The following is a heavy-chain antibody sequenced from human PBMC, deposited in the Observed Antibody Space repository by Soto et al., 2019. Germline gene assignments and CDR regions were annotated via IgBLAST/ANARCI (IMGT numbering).Heavy chain of an antibody. Sequence: QVQLVESGGGVVQPGRSLRHSCAASGFTFSSYGMHWVRQAPGKGLEWVAVISYDGSNKYYADSVKGRFTISRDNSKNTLYLQMNSLRAEDTAVYYCANERGFVDTAMVDTRYYYYGMDVWGQGTTVTVSS. D-gene: IGHD5-18*01. V-gene: IGHV3-30*18. CDR1: GFTFSSYG. CDR3: ANERGFVDTAMVDTRYYYYGMDV. CDR2: ISYDGSNK. J-gene: IGHJ6*02.